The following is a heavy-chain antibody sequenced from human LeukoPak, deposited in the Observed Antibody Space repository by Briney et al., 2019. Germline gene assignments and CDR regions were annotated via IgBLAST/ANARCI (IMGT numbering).Heavy chain of an antibody. Sequence: GSLRLSCAASGFTFSNYWMSWIRQPPGKGLEWIGYIYYSGSTNYNPSLKSRVTISVDTSKNQFSLKLSSVTAADTAVYYCARQADYYDSSGYYSAGFVIDYWGQGTLVTVSS. CDR2: IYYSGST. CDR3: ARQADYYDSSGYYSAGFVIDY. V-gene: IGHV4-59*08. D-gene: IGHD3-22*01. CDR1: GFTFSNYW. J-gene: IGHJ4*02.